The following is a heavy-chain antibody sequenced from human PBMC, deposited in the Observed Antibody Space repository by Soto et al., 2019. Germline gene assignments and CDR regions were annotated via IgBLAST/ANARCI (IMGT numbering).Heavy chain of an antibody. V-gene: IGHV4-4*02. J-gene: IGHJ4*02. CDR1: SGSVNSSNW. CDR2: IYHGGSA. Sequence: QVQLRESGPGLVKPSGTLSLTCAVPSGSVNSSNWWSWVRQPPGKGLEGIGEIYHGGSANYNPSPRSRVTMSVDKSKKQVFLQLSSVTAADTALYYCARDPAAGGSFDYWGQGTLVTVSS. CDR3: ARDPAAGGSFDY. D-gene: IGHD6-13*01.